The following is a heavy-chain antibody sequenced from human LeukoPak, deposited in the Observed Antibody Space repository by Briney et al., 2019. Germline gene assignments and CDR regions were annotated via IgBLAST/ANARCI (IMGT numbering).Heavy chain of an antibody. V-gene: IGHV3-30*18. CDR1: GFPFSSYG. D-gene: IGHD6-19*01. Sequence: GRSLRLACAASGFPFSSYGMHWVRQAPGKGMEWVAAISNDGNNKFYADSVKRRFTISRDNPKNTMNLQMNSLRAEDTAVYYCAKGGGSSGRSYYFDYWGQGTLVTVSS. J-gene: IGHJ4*02. CDR3: AKGGGSSGRSYYFDY. CDR2: ISNDGNNK.